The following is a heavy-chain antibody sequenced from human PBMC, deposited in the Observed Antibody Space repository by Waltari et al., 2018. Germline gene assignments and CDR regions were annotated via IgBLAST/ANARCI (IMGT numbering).Heavy chain of an antibody. J-gene: IGHJ4*02. V-gene: IGHV3-21*04. CDR3: AKDVNRGSGWYVPTYYFDY. CDR1: GFTFSSYS. Sequence: EVQLVESGGGLVKPGGSLRLSCAASGFTFSSYSMNWVRQAPGKGLEWVSSISSSSSYIYYADSVKGRFTISRDNSKNSLYLQMNSLRAEDTALYYCAKDVNRGSGWYVPTYYFDYWGQGTLVTVSS. CDR2: ISSSSSYI. D-gene: IGHD6-19*01.